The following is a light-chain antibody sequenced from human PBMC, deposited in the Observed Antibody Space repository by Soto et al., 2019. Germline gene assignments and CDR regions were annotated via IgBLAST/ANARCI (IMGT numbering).Light chain of an antibody. CDR1: QSISSY. J-gene: IGKJ1*01. CDR2: AAS. V-gene: IGKV1-39*01. CDR3: QQSYSTPPGT. Sequence: DIQMTQSPSSLSASVGDRVTITCRASQSISSYLNWYQQKPGKAPKLLIYAASSLQSGVPSRFSGSGSGTDFILTISSLQPEDFATYYCQQSYSTPPGTFGQGAKVEIK.